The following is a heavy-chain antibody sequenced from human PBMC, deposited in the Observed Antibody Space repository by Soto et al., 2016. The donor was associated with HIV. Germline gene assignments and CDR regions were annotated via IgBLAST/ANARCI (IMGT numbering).Heavy chain of an antibody. V-gene: IGHV3-23*01. CDR3: GKDSRSSSFYDSGGRGKNYFDY. D-gene: IGHD3-22*01. J-gene: IGHJ4*02. Sequence: EVQLLESGGGLVQPGGSLRLSCVASGFTFNNYAVSWVRQAPGKGLEWVSAISGDGGNTYYVDSVKGRFTISRDNSKNTPYLQMNSLRAGDTAVYYCGKDSRSSSFYDSGGRGKNYFDYWGPGTLVTVSS. CDR1: GFTFNNYA. CDR2: ISGDGGNT.